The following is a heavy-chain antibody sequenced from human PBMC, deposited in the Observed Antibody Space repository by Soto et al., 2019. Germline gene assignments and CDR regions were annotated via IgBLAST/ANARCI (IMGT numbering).Heavy chain of an antibody. J-gene: IGHJ5*02. D-gene: IGHD1-1*01. CDR2: IYYSGST. CDR3: ARGRGTGTTSPRWFDP. CDR1: GGSVGSGSYF. V-gene: IGHV4-61*01. Sequence: SETLSLTCTVSGGSVGSGSYFWSWIRQPPGKGLEWIGYIYYSGSTNYNPSLKSRVTISVDKSKNQFSLKLSSVTAADTAVYYCARGRGTGTTSPRWFDPWGQGTLVTVSS.